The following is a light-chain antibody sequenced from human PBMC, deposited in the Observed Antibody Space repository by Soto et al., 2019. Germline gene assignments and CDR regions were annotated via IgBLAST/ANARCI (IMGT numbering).Light chain of an antibody. V-gene: IGKV1D-16*01. J-gene: IGKJ4*01. Sequence: DIQMTQSPSSLSASVGDRVTITCRASQSIGNWLAWYQQKPGKAPNSLIYAASNLQTGVPSRFSGSGSGTDFTLTISSLQPEDFATYYCQQYNNYPTFGGGTKVEIK. CDR1: QSIGNW. CDR2: AAS. CDR3: QQYNNYPT.